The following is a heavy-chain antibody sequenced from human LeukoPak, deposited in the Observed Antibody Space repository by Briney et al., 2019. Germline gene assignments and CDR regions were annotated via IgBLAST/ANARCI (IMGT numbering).Heavy chain of an antibody. V-gene: IGHV3-7*03. CDR3: ARGGGLDV. J-gene: IGHJ6*02. D-gene: IGHD3-16*01. Sequence: GGSLRLSCAASGFTFSSYWMNWARQAPGKGLEWVASINHNGNVNYYVDSVKGRFTIPRDNAKNSLYLQMSNLRAEYTAVYFCARGGGLDVWGQGATVTVSS. CDR2: INHNGNVN. CDR1: GFTFSSYW.